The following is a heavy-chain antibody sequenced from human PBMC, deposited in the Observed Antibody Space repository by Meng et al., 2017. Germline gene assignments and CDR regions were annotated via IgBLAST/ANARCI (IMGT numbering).Heavy chain of an antibody. V-gene: IGHV4-4*02. CDR3: ARWSIYCSGGSCYSFDY. Sequence: QVQRQESGPGRVKPSGTLSLTCAVSGGSISSSNWWSWVRQPPGKGLEWIGEIYHSGSTNYNPSLKSRVTISVDKSKNQFSLKLSSVTAADTAVYYCARWSIYCSGGSCYSFDYWGQGTLVTVSS. D-gene: IGHD2-15*01. J-gene: IGHJ4*02. CDR1: GGSISSSNW. CDR2: IYHSGST.